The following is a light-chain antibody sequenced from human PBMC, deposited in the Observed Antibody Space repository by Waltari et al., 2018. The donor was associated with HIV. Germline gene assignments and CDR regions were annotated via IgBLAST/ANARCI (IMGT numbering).Light chain of an antibody. CDR3: LLSYSGAYV. CDR1: TRAATSRHH. CDR2: DTS. V-gene: IGLV7-46*01. J-gene: IGLJ1*01. Sequence: QAVVTQEPSLTVSPGGTVTPPCGSSTRAATSRHHPYCFQHKPGQAPRTLIYDTSNKHSWTPARFSGSLLGGKAALTPSGAQPEDEAEYYCLLSYSGAYVFGTGTKVTVL.